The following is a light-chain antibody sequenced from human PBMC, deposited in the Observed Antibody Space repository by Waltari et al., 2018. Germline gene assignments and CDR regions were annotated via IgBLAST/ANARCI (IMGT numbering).Light chain of an antibody. V-gene: IGLV2-11*01. CDR3: CSYAGSYTFI. CDR2: DVT. CDR1: SSDVGAYKY. Sequence: QSALTQPRSVSGSPGQSVTISCTGTSSDVGAYKYVSWYQQHPGKAPKLMISDVTERPSGVPDRFSGSKSDNTASLTISGLQAEDEADYYCCSYAGSYTFIFGGGTKLTVL. J-gene: IGLJ2*01.